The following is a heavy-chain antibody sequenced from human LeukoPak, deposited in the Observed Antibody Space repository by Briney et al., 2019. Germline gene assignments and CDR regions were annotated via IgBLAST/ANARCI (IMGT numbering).Heavy chain of an antibody. CDR2: INHSGST. Sequence: PSETLSLTCAVYGGSFSGYYWSWIRQPPGKGLEWIGEINHSGSTNYNPSLKSRVTISVDTSKDQFSLKLSSVTAADTAVYYCARGGSSSWYNWFDPWGQGTLVTVSS. D-gene: IGHD6-13*01. CDR1: GGSFSGYY. J-gene: IGHJ5*02. CDR3: ARGGSSSWYNWFDP. V-gene: IGHV4-34*01.